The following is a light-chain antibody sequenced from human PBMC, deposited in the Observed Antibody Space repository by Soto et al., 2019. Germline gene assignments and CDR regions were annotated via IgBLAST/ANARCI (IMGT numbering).Light chain of an antibody. CDR2: GAS. Sequence: IVLTQSPGPLSLSPGERATLSCRASETVSISSLAWYQHKRGQAPRLLIYGASSRATGIPDRFSGSGSGTDFTLTITRLEPEDFAVYYCQLSGRSPLFTFGQGTRVEVK. J-gene: IGKJ2*01. V-gene: IGKV3-20*01. CDR1: ETVSISS. CDR3: QLSGRSPLFT.